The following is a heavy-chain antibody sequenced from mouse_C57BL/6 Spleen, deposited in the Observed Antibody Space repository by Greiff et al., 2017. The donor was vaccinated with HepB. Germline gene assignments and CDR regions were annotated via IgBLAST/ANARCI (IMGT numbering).Heavy chain of an antibody. V-gene: IGHV1-55*01. J-gene: IGHJ2*01. Sequence: VQLQQPGAELVKPGASVKMSCKASGYTFTSYWITWVKQRPGQGLEWIGDIYPGSGSTNYNEKFKSKATLTVDTASSTAYMQLSSLTSEDSAVYYCARWDRMAYDYDEYYWGQGPTLTVAS. CDR1: GYTFTSYW. CDR2: IYPGSGST. D-gene: IGHD2-4*01. CDR3: ARWDRMAYDYDEYY.